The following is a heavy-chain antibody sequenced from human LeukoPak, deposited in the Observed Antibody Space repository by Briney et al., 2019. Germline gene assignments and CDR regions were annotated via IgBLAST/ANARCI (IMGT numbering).Heavy chain of an antibody. CDR2: INHSGST. D-gene: IGHD2-2*01. CDR1: GGSFSGYY. Sequence: PSETLSLTCAVYGGSFSGYYWSWIRQPPGKGLEWIGEINHSGSTNYNPSLKSRVTISVDTSKNQFSLKLSSVTAADTAVYYCARDEIGYCSSTSCYPPHWFDPWGQGTLVTVSS. J-gene: IGHJ5*02. V-gene: IGHV4-34*01. CDR3: ARDEIGYCSSTSCYPPHWFDP.